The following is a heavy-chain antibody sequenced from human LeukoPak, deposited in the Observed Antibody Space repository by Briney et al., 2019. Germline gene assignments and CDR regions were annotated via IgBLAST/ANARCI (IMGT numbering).Heavy chain of an antibody. CDR3: ARGRYSSSWYLGGYFDY. D-gene: IGHD6-13*01. CDR2: INHSGST. J-gene: IGHJ4*02. CDR1: GGSFSGYY. Sequence: SETLSLTCAVYGGSFSGYYWSWLRQPPGKGLEWIGEINHSGSTNYNPSLKSRVTISVDTSKNQFSLKLSSVTAADTAVYYCARGRYSSSWYLGGYFDYWGQGTLVTVSS. V-gene: IGHV4-34*01.